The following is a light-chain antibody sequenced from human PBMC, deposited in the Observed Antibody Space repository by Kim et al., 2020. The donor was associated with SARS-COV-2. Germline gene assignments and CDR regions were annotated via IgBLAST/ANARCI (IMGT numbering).Light chain of an antibody. J-gene: IGKJ2*01. Sequence: DIQLTQSPSFLSASVGDRVTITCRASQGISSYLAWYQQKPGKAPKLLIYAASTLQSGVPSRFSGSGSGTEFTLTISSLQPGDFATYYCQQLNSYSYTFGQGTKLDI. CDR2: AAS. V-gene: IGKV1-9*01. CDR1: QGISSY. CDR3: QQLNSYSYT.